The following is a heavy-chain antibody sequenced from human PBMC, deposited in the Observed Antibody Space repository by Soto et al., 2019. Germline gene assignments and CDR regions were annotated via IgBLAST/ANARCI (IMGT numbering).Heavy chain of an antibody. CDR2: ISSSSTTI. Sequence: EVQLMESGGGLVQPGGSLRLSCAASGFTFSSYNMNWVRQAPGKGLEWVSYISSSSTTIHYGDSVKGRFTISRDNAKNSLYLQMNSLRAEDTAVYYCARGVGYCSGGSCYLDSWGQGTLVTVSS. CDR1: GFTFSSYN. V-gene: IGHV3-48*01. J-gene: IGHJ4*02. D-gene: IGHD2-15*01. CDR3: ARGVGYCSGGSCYLDS.